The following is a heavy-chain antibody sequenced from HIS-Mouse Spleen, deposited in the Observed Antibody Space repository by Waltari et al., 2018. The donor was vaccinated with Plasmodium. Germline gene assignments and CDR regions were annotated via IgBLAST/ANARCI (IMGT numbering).Heavy chain of an antibody. V-gene: IGHV1-2*02. D-gene: IGHD6-13*01. CDR3: ARDLAAAGHFDY. CDR2: INPNSGGT. Sequence: QVQLVQSGAAVKKPGASVKVSCKASGYTFTGCSIHSGRQAPGQGLEWMGWINPNSGGTNYAQKFQGRVTMTRDTSISTAYMELSRLRSDDTAVYYCARDLAAAGHFDYWGQGTLVTVSS. J-gene: IGHJ4*02. CDR1: GYTFTGCS.